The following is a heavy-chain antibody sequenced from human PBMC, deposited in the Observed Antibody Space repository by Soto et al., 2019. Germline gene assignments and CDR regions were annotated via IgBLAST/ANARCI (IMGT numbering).Heavy chain of an antibody. J-gene: IGHJ5*02. V-gene: IGHV4-31*03. Sequence: SETLSLTCFVSGGSVTSHHWSWIRQHPGKGLEWIGYIYYSGSTYYNPSLKSRVTISVDTSKNQFSLKLSSVTAADTAVYYCAREVTYYYGSGRINWFDPWGQGTLVTVSS. CDR2: IYYSGST. CDR3: AREVTYYYGSGRINWFDP. D-gene: IGHD3-10*01. CDR1: GGSVTSHH.